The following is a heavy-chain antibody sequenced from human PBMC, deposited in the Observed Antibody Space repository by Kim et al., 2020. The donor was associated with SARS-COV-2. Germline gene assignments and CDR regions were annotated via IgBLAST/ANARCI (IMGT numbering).Heavy chain of an antibody. CDR1: GGSVSSGSYY. D-gene: IGHD3-3*01. V-gene: IGHV4-61*01. CDR3: ARGAGVDYYYYGMDF. J-gene: IGHJ6*02. Sequence: SETLSLTCTVSGGSVSSGSYYWSWIRQPPGKGLEWIGYIYYSGSTNYNPSLKSRVTISVDTSKNQFSLKLSSVTAADTAVYYCARGAGVDYYYYGMDFWGQGTTVTVSS. CDR2: IYYSGST.